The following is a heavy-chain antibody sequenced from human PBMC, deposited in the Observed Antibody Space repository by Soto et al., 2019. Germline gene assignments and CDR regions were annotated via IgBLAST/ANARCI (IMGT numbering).Heavy chain of an antibody. CDR2: TNHSGSP. CDR3: ARARFSQWSQDYFGLDV. J-gene: IGHJ6*02. D-gene: IGHD3-3*01. V-gene: IGHV4-34*01. Sequence: LPVGSLSTYFWTWIRQPPGKGLEWIGETNHSGSPNYSPSLRGRVTISLDTSKKQFSLNLSSVTAADTAVYFCARARFSQWSQDYFGLDVWGQGTTVTVSS. CDR1: VGSLSTYF.